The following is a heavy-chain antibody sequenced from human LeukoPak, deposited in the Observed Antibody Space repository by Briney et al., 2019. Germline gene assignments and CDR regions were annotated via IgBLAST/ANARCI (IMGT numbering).Heavy chain of an antibody. D-gene: IGHD3-10*01. J-gene: IGHJ4*02. V-gene: IGHV3-66*01. CDR1: GLTVSSNY. CDR3: AKDPYYGSGGYYFDY. CDR2: IYSGGRT. Sequence: GGSLRLSCAASGLTVSSNYMSWVRQAPGKGLEWVSVIYSGGRTFYADSVKGRFIISRDNSKNTLFLQMNSLRAEDTAVYYRAKDPYYGSGGYYFDYWGQGTLVTVSS.